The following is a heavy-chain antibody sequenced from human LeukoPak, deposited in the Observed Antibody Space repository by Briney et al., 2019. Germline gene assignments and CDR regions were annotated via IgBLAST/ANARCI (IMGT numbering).Heavy chain of an antibody. CDR2: IIPIFGTA. Sequence: GASVKVSCKASGGTFSSYAISWVRQAPGQGLEWMGGIIPIFGTANYAQKFQGRVTMTEDTSTDTAYMELSSLRSEDTAVYYCATQLYYYYYYGMDVWGQGTTVTVSS. V-gene: IGHV1-69*06. D-gene: IGHD1-1*01. CDR3: ATQLYYYYYYGMDV. J-gene: IGHJ6*02. CDR1: GGTFSSYA.